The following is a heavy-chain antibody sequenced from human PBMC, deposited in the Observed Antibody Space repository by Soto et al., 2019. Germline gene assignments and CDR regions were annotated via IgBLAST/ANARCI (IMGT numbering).Heavy chain of an antibody. CDR1: GYTFTSYY. CDR3: ARGFTWQWLDYYFDY. D-gene: IGHD6-19*01. J-gene: IGHJ4*02. CDR2: INPSGGST. Sequence: GASVKVSCKASGYTFTSYYMHWVRQAPGQGLEWMGIINPSGGSTSYAQKFQGRVTMTRDTSTSTVYMELSSLRSEDTAVYYCARGFTWQWLDYYFDYWGQGTLVTVSS. V-gene: IGHV1-46*01.